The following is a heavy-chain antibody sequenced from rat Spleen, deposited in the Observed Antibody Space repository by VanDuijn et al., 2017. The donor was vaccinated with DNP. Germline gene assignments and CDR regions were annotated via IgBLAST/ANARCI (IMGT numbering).Heavy chain of an antibody. CDR1: GFTFSDYN. J-gene: IGHJ2*01. V-gene: IGHV5S10*01. CDR3: ARHVLPLRVWDY. CDR2: IIYDGSRT. Sequence: EVQLVESGGGLVQPGRSLKLSCAASGFTFSDYNMAWVRQAPKKGLEWVATIIYDGSRTYYRDSVKGRFTISRDNAKSTLYLQMNSLTSEDMATYYCARHVLPLRVWDYWGQGVMVTVSS. D-gene: IGHD4-1*01.